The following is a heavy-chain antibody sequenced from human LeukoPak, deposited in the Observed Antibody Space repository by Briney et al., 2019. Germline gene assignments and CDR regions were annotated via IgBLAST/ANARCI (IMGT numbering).Heavy chain of an antibody. Sequence: GGSLRLSCAASGFTFSSYSMNWVRQAPGKGLEWVSYISSSSSTIYYADSVKGRFTISRDNAKNSLYLQMNSLRAEDTAAYYCARVGFMITFGGVPFDYWGQGTLVTVSS. CDR1: GFTFSSYS. J-gene: IGHJ4*02. D-gene: IGHD3-16*01. V-gene: IGHV3-48*01. CDR2: ISSSSSTI. CDR3: ARVGFMITFGGVPFDY.